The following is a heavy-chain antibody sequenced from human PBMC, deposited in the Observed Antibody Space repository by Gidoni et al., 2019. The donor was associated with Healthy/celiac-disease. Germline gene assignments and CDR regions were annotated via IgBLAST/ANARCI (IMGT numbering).Heavy chain of an antibody. CDR2: IDPGTSDT. Sequence: EVQLVQSGAEAKQPGASLKISCQGSGYSFTSHWIGWVRQMPGNALEWLGMIDPGTSDTRYVPSFQGQATIAAGKSVSTAYLQWSSLKASDTAMYYCARSQTYYYDSSGYFESQPFDYWGQGTLVTVSS. CDR3: ARSQTYYYDSSGYFESQPFDY. CDR1: GYSFTSHW. V-gene: IGHV5-51*03. D-gene: IGHD3-22*01. J-gene: IGHJ4*02.